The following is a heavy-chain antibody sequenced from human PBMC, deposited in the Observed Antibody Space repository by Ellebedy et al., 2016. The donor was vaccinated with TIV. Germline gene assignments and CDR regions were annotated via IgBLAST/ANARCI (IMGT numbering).Heavy chain of an antibody. Sequence: ASVKVSCKASGYTFTSYYMYWVRQAPGQGLEWMGIINPSGGSSNYAQKFQGRVTMTRDTSTSTVYMELSSLRSEDTAVYYWEGGDKYYYDSSGYYYTYWGQGTLVTVSS. V-gene: IGHV1-46*01. CDR2: INPSGGSS. CDR3: EGGDKYYYDSSGYYYTY. J-gene: IGHJ4*02. CDR1: GYTFTSYY. D-gene: IGHD3-22*01.